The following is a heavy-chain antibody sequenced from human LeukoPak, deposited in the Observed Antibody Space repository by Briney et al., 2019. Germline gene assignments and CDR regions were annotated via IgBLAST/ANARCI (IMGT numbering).Heavy chain of an antibody. V-gene: IGHV3-48*03. CDR3: ARDLEVAGVYFDN. CDR2: ISSSGSNI. Sequence: GGSLRLSCAASGFIFSSYEMNWVRQAPGKGLEWISYISSSGSNIYYADSVKGRFTISRDNAKNSLYLQMNSLRAEDTAVYYCARDLEVAGVYFDNWGQGTLVTVSS. CDR1: GFIFSSYE. D-gene: IGHD3-16*01. J-gene: IGHJ4*02.